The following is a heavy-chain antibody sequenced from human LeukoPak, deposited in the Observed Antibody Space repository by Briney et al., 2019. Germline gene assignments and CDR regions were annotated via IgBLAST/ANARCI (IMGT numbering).Heavy chain of an antibody. J-gene: IGHJ3*02. CDR1: GYTFTSYD. CDR3: ARGSAAYYYDSSGYYLFDI. CDR2: MNPNSGNT. D-gene: IGHD3-22*01. V-gene: IGHV1-8*01. Sequence: GASVKVSCKASGYTFTSYDINWVRQATGQGLEWMGWMNPNSGNTGYAQKFQGRVTMTRNTSISTAYMELSSLRSEDTAVYYCARGSAAYYYDSSGYYLFDIWGQGTMVTVSS.